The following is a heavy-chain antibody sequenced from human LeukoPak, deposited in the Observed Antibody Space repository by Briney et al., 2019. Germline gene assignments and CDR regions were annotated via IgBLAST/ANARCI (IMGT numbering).Heavy chain of an antibody. V-gene: IGHV4-59*01. CDR1: GASINSYH. Sequence: SETLSLTCTVSGASINSYHWSWTRQPPGKALEWIGYSSYTGSPKYTPSLKSRVIMSKDTSKNQISLKLSAVTAADTAVYYCARGDGYSPGFDTWGQGTLVTVSP. CDR2: SSYTGSP. CDR3: ARGDGYSPGFDT. D-gene: IGHD5-24*01. J-gene: IGHJ5*02.